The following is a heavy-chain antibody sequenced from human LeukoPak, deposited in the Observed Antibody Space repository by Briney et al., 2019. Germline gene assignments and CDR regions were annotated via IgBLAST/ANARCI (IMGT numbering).Heavy chain of an antibody. Sequence: ASVKVSCKASGGTFSSYAISWVRQAPGPGLEWMGRILLILGIANYAQKFQGRVTITADKSTSTAYIELSRLRSEDTAVYYCARDPSGYGGNLYYYGMDVWGQGTTVTVSS. V-gene: IGHV1-69*04. D-gene: IGHD4-23*01. J-gene: IGHJ6*02. CDR1: GGTFSSYA. CDR2: ILLILGIA. CDR3: ARDPSGYGGNLYYYGMDV.